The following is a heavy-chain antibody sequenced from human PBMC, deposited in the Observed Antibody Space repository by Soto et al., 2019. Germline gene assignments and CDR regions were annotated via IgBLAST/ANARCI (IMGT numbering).Heavy chain of an antibody. Sequence: SETLSLTCAVSGGSMSSGGYSWSWIRQPPGKGLEWIGYIYHNGSPYYNPSLKSQVTISVDRSKNQLSLKLSSVTAADTAVYYCARVPDVWGQGTTVTVSS. J-gene: IGHJ6*02. CDR1: GGSMSSGGYS. V-gene: IGHV4-30-2*01. CDR2: IYHNGSP. CDR3: ARVPDV.